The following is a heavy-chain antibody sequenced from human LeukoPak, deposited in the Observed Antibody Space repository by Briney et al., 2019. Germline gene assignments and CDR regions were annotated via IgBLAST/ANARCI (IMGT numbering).Heavy chain of an antibody. CDR1: GDSISSSSYY. D-gene: IGHD3-10*01. J-gene: IGHJ4*02. CDR3: ARQTGSGLWILP. Sequence: KTSETLSLTCTVSGDSISSSSYYWGWIRPPPGKGLVWIGSIYYSGNTYYNASLKSQVSISIDTSKNQFSLRLTSVTAADTAVYYCARQTGSGLWILPGGQGTLVTVSS. V-gene: IGHV4-39*01. CDR2: IYYSGNT.